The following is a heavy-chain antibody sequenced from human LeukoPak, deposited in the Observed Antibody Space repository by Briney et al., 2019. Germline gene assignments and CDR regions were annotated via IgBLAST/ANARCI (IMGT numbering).Heavy chain of an antibody. CDR2: INSDGSST. CDR3: ARVAVTATGALDL. J-gene: IGHJ3*01. CDR1: GFTFSSYG. Sequence: PGGSLRLSCVASGFTFSSYGMNWVRQAPGKGLVWVSRINSDGSSTSYADSVKGRFTISRDNAKNTLYLQMNSLRAEDTSVYYCARVAVTATGALDLWGQGTKVTVSS. D-gene: IGHD6-19*01. V-gene: IGHV3-74*01.